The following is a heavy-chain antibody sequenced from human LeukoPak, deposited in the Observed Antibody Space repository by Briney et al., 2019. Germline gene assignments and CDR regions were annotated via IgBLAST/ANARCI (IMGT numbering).Heavy chain of an antibody. V-gene: IGHV3-30*18. CDR2: ISYDGSNK. J-gene: IGHJ4*02. CDR1: GFTFSSYG. Sequence: GRSLRLSCAASGFTFSSYGIHWVRQAPGKGLEWVALISYDGSNKYYADSVKGRFTISRDNSKNTLYLQMNSLRAEDTAVYYCAKGLRGMQLWFLEYWGQGTLVTVSS. D-gene: IGHD5-18*01. CDR3: AKGLRGMQLWFLEY.